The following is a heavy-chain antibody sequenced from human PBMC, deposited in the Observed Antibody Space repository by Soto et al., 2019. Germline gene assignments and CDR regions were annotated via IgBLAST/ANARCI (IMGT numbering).Heavy chain of an antibody. V-gene: IGHV3-23*01. CDR2: ISGDGSIT. J-gene: IGHJ4*02. D-gene: IGHD1-20*01. Sequence: DVQLLESGGGLVPPGGALRLSCAASGFTFSAYNMMWVRQAPGQWLEWVSLISGDGSITYYADSVRGRFAIFRDNSRTTLDLQLNSLRVADTAIYYCAKRFVYASGAFEYWRRGTLLTVSS. CDR1: GFTFSAYN. CDR3: AKRFVYASGAFEY.